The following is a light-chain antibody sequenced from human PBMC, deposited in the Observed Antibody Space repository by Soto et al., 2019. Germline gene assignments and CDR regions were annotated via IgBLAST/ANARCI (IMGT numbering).Light chain of an antibody. CDR1: QSVSSSY. CDR2: DVS. CDR3: QQYGSPPT. Sequence: EIVLTQSPGTLSLSPGERATLSCRSSQSVSSSYLAWYQHKPGQAPRLLIYDVSGRATGIPDRFSGSGSGTDFTLTISRLEPEDFAVYYCQQYGSPPTFGQGTKVEIK. V-gene: IGKV3-20*01. J-gene: IGKJ1*01.